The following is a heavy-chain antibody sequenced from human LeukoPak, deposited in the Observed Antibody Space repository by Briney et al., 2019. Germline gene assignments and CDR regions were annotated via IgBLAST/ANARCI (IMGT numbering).Heavy chain of an antibody. V-gene: IGHV3-53*01. Sequence: GSLRLSCAASGFTVSNDYMSWVRQAPGKGLEWVSVIYSGSSTYYADSVKGRFTISRDNSKNTLYLQMSSLRAEDTAVYYCARDLYYSGMDVWGQGTTVTVSS. J-gene: IGHJ6*02. CDR3: ARDLYYSGMDV. CDR1: GFTVSNDY. CDR2: IYSGSST.